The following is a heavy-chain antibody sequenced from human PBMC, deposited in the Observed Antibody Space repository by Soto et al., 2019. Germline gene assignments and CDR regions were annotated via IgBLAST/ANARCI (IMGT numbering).Heavy chain of an antibody. J-gene: IGHJ6*02. D-gene: IGHD2-2*01. CDR3: ARDLVPAAISFYGMDV. V-gene: IGHV1-2*03. CDR1: GYTFTDYY. CDR2: INPNSGAT. Sequence: VASVKVSCKASGYTFTDYYIHWVQQAPGQGLEWMGWINPNSGATNYAQKFQGRVTMTRDTSISTAYMELSRLRSDDTAVYYCARDLVPAAISFYGMDVWGQGXTVTVYS.